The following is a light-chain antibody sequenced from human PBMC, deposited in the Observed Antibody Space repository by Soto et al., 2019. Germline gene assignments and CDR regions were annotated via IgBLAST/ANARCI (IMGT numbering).Light chain of an antibody. V-gene: IGKV2-28*01. CDR2: LGS. CDR1: ESLLHSNGYNY. Sequence: DIVMTQSPLSLPVTPGEPASISCRSSESLLHSNGYNYLDWYLQKPGQSPQLLIFLGSNRASGVPERFSGSGSGTDFTLKISRVEAEDVGVYYCMQDLQTPWTFGQGTKVDIK. J-gene: IGKJ1*01. CDR3: MQDLQTPWT.